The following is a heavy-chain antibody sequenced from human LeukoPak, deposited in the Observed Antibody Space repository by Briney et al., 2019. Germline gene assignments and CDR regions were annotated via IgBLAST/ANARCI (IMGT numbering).Heavy chain of an antibody. D-gene: IGHD3-10*01. CDR1: GYSFTRFW. V-gene: IGHV5-51*01. CDR2: IYPGDSDT. Sequence: GESLKISCKGSGYSFTRFWIGWVRQMPGKGLERMGIIYPGDSDTRYSPSFQGQVTISADKSISTAYLQWSSLKASDTAMYYCARRGGLYGSGSYRFDPWGQGTLVTVSS. CDR3: ARRGGLYGSGSYRFDP. J-gene: IGHJ5*02.